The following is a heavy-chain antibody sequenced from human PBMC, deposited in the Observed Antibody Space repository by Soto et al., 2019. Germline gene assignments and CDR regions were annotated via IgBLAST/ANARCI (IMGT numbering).Heavy chain of an antibody. D-gene: IGHD3-16*01. CDR2: IYYSGST. V-gene: IGHV4-39*02. CDR3: ARPYGGKWFDP. CDR1: GGSISSSSYY. Sequence: QLQLQESGPGLVKPSETLSLTCIVSGGSISSSSYYWGWIRQSPGKGLEWIGSIYYSGSTYYNPSLKSRVTISVDTSKNHFSLKLSSVTAADTAVYFCARPYGGKWFDPWGQGTLVTVSS. J-gene: IGHJ5*02.